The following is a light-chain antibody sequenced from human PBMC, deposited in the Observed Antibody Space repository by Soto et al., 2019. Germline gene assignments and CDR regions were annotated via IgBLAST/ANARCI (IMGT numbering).Light chain of an antibody. CDR1: QSVYNN. CDR2: GAS. CDR3: QQHDSWPRT. J-gene: IGKJ1*01. Sequence: EIVMTQSPATLSVSPGAPAPLSCRASQSVYNNLAWYQQRPGQAPRLLIHGASTRATGVPAKVSGSGSGTEFTLTISSLQSEDFAVYYCQQHDSWPRTFGQGTKV. V-gene: IGKV3-15*01.